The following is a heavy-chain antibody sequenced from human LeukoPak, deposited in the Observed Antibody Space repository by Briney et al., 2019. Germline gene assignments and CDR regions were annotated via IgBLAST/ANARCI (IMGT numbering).Heavy chain of an antibody. CDR1: GFTFSSSA. J-gene: IGHJ6*03. CDR3: ARGVPKTSYYYYYMDV. D-gene: IGHD4-11*01. CDR2: ISYDGSNK. Sequence: PGGSLRLSCAASGFTFSSSAMHWVRQAPGKGLEWVAVISYDGSNKYYADSVKGRFTISRDNSKSTLYLQMNSLRAEDTAVYYCARGVPKTSYYYYYMDVWGKGTTVTVSS. V-gene: IGHV3-30*04.